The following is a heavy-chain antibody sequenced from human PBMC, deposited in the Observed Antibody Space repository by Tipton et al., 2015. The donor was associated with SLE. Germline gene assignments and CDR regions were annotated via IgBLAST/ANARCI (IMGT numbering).Heavy chain of an antibody. CDR2: FYPGGTT. D-gene: IGHD3-3*01. CDR1: GDSISNYY. V-gene: IGHV4-4*07. J-gene: IGHJ3*02. CDR3: ASPFGGAFNI. Sequence: LRLSCTVSGDSISNYYWGWIRQSAGKGLEWMGRFYPGGTTSYNPSFKSRGTMSADTSKNQFSLKLNSVTAADTAVYYCASPFGGAFNIWGQGTRVTVSS.